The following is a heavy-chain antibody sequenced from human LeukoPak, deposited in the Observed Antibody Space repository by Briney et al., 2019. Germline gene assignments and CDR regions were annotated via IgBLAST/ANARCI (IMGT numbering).Heavy chain of an antibody. V-gene: IGHV1-8*01. CDR1: GYTFTTHD. J-gene: IGHJ4*02. CDR3: VRTPPNWGFDY. Sequence: ASVKGSCKASGYTFTTHDINWVRQATGQGLEWLGWMSPNSGDTGYAQKFQGRVTMTSDSSISTAYMELSSLRSEDTAIYYCVRTPPNWGFDYWGQGTLATVSS. CDR2: MSPNSGDT. D-gene: IGHD7-27*01.